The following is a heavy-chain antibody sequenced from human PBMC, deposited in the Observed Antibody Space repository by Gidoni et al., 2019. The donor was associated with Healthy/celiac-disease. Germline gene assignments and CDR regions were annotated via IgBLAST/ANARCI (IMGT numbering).Heavy chain of an antibody. V-gene: IGHV1-69*08. CDR3: ARDLRGALHLGPYAFDI. CDR1: GGTFSSYT. D-gene: IGHD3-16*01. J-gene: IGHJ3*02. CDR2: IIPILGIA. Sequence: QVQLVQSGAEVKKPGSSVKVSCKASGGTFSSYTISGVRQAPGQGLEWMGRIIPILGIANYAQKFQGRVTITADKSTSTAYMELSSLRSEDTAVYYCARDLRGALHLGPYAFDIWGQGTMVTVSS.